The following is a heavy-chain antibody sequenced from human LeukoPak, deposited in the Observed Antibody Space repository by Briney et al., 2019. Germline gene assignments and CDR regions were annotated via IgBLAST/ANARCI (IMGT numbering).Heavy chain of an antibody. CDR2: ASSSGNT. Sequence: PSETLSLTCTVSGGSITITTYYWDWIRQPPGKGLEWIASASSSGNTYSNPSLMSRVITSVDTSKNQFYLSLASVTAADTAVYYCARGRVDTAGILEGCDYWGQGTLVTVSS. J-gene: IGHJ4*02. D-gene: IGHD5-18*01. V-gene: IGHV4-39*01. CDR1: GGSITITTYY. CDR3: ARGRVDTAGILEGCDY.